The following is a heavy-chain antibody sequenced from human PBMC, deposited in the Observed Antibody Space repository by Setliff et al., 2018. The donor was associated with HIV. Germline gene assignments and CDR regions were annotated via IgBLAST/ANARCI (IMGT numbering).Heavy chain of an antibody. D-gene: IGHD3-9*01. Sequence: PGGSLRLSCAVSGFTFEDYGMSWVRQAPGKGLEWVSGINWNGGSTGYVDSVKGRFTISRDNAQNSLYLQMNSLRAEDTAVYYCARPRTGYYYMDVWGKGTTVTVSS. CDR1: GFTFEDYG. V-gene: IGHV3-20*04. CDR2: INWNGGST. CDR3: ARPRTGYYYMDV. J-gene: IGHJ6*03.